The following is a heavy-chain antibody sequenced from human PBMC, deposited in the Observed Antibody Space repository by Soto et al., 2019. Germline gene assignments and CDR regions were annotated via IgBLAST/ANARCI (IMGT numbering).Heavy chain of an antibody. CDR3: ASSWQQLVSFYFDY. Sequence: SETLSLTCTVSGGSISSGDYYWSWIRQPPGKGLEWIGYIYYSGSTYYNPSLKSRVTISVDTSKNQFSLKLSSVTAADTAVYYCASSWQQLVSFYFDYWGQGTLVTVSS. CDR2: IYYSGST. D-gene: IGHD6-13*01. CDR1: GGSISSGDYY. V-gene: IGHV4-30-4*01. J-gene: IGHJ4*02.